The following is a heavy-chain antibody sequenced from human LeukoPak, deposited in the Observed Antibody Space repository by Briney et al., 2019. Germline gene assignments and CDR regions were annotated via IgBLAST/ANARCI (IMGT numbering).Heavy chain of an antibody. D-gene: IGHD3-16*02. CDR1: GYTFIRYY. CDR3: ARGESITFGGVIVP. J-gene: IGHJ4*02. V-gene: IGHV1-46*01. CDR2: INPSGGST. Sequence: ASVKVSCKASGYTFIRYYMHWVRQAPGQGLEWMGIINPSGGSTNYAQKFQGRVTMTRNTSISTAYMELSSLRSEDTAVYYCARGESITFGGVIVPWGQGTLVTVSS.